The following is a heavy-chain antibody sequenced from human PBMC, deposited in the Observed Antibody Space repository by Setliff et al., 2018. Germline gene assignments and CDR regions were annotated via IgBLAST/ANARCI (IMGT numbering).Heavy chain of an antibody. J-gene: IGHJ4*02. V-gene: IGHV1-18*01. CDR1: GYTFTNHG. CDR2: ISGYNGKT. Sequence: ASVKVSCKASGYTFTNHGVSWVRQAPGQGLEWMGWISGYNGKTNYAQKVQGRVSMTTHTSTSTAYMELRSLRSDDTAVYYCSRHGDASFYYDILTGHSPPYYFDYWGQGALITVSS. D-gene: IGHD3-9*01. CDR3: SRHGDASFYYDILTGHSPPYYFDY.